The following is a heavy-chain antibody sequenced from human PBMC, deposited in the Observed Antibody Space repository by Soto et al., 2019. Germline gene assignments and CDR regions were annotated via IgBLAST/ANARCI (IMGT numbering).Heavy chain of an antibody. V-gene: IGHV3-30-3*01. D-gene: IGHD5-12*01. CDR2: ISYDGSNK. Sequence: QVQLVESGGGVVQPGRSLRLSCAASGFTFSSYAMHWVRQAPGKGLEWVAVISYDGSNKYYADSVKGRFTISRDNSKNTLYLQMNSLRAEDTAVYYCASLARVATIWGFFDYWGQGTLVTVSS. J-gene: IGHJ4*02. CDR3: ASLARVATIWGFFDY. CDR1: GFTFSSYA.